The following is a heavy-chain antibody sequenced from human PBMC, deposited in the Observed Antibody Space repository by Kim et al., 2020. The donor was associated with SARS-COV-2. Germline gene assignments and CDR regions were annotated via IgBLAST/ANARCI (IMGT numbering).Heavy chain of an antibody. D-gene: IGHD3-10*01. CDR3: ARVSGMDPISYYYYYNAMDV. Sequence: GGSLRLSCAASGFTFSSYEMNWVRQAPGKGLEWVSYITSSSVTTIKYADSVKGRFTISRDNAKNSLYLQMNSLRAEDTAVYYCARVSGMDPISYYYYYNAMDVWGQGTTVTVSS. V-gene: IGHV3-48*03. CDR1: GFTFSSYE. CDR2: ITSSSVTTI. J-gene: IGHJ6*02.